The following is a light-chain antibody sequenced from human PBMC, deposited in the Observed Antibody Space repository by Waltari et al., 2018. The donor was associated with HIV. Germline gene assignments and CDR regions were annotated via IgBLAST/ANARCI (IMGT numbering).Light chain of an antibody. CDR3: LLCDGGAQSYF. J-gene: IGLJ1*01. V-gene: IGLV7-43*01. CDR2: STS. Sequence: QTVVTQEPSLTVSPGGTVTVTCASSTGAVTSDYSPNWFQQKPGQVPRSLIYSTSEKQSWTPARFSGSCLGGEAALTVSVVQAEDEADYYCLLCDGGAQSYFFGTGTNVTGL. CDR1: TGAVTSDYS.